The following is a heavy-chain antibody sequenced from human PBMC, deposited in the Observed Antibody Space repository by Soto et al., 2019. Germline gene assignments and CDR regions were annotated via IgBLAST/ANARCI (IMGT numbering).Heavy chain of an antibody. V-gene: IGHV1-69*04. CDR1: GGTFSSYT. J-gene: IGHJ4*02. D-gene: IGHD3-22*01. CDR3: AREPRHYYDSSGHSV. CDR2: IIPILGIA. Sequence: GASVKVSCKASGGTFSSYTISWVRQAPGQGLEWMGRIIPILGIANYAQKFQGRVTITADKSTSTAYMELSSLRSEDTAVYYCAREPRHYYDSSGHSVWGQGTLVTVSS.